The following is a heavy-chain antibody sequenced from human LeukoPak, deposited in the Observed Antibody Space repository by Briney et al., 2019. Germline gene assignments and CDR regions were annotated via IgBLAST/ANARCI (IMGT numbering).Heavy chain of an antibody. V-gene: IGHV4-34*01. CDR2: INHSGST. CDR3: TRRGPGD. CDR1: DGSFSDYS. D-gene: IGHD3-10*01. J-gene: IGHJ4*02. Sequence: SETLSLTCAVYDGSFSDYSWSWIRQPPGKGLEWIGEINHSGSTNYNPSLKSRVIISVDTSKNQFSLKLTSVTAADTAVYYCTRRGPGDWGQGTLVTVSS.